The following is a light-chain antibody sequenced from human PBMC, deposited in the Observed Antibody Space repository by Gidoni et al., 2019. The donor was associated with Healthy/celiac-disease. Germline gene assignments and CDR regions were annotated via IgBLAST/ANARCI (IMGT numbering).Light chain of an antibody. J-gene: IGLJ3*02. V-gene: IGLV3-25*03. CDR3: QSADSSGTWV. Sequence: SYALTQPPPVSVPPGQTARITGSGDALPKQYAYWYQQKPGQAPVLVIYKDSERPSGIPERFSGSSSGTTVTLTISGVQAEDEADYYCQSADSSGTWVFGGGTKLTVL. CDR2: KDS. CDR1: ALPKQY.